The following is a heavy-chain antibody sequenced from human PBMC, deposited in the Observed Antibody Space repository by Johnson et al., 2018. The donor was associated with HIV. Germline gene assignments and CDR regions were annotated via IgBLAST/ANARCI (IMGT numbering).Heavy chain of an antibody. CDR3: AKGMGLSIGELSDAFHF. CDR2: ISYDGSSK. Sequence: VESGGGVVQPGRSLKLSCAASEFTFSNYAMHWVRQAPGKGLEWVAVISYDGSSKYYADSVKGRFTISRDNSKNTLNLQINSLRPEDTAVYYCAKGMGLSIGELSDAFHFWGLGTVVTVSS. CDR1: EFTFSNYA. V-gene: IGHV3-30-3*01. J-gene: IGHJ3*01. D-gene: IGHD3-10*01.